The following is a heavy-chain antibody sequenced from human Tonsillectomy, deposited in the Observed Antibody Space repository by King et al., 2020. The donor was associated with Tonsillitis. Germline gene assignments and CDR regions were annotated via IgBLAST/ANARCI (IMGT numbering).Heavy chain of an antibody. J-gene: IGHJ2*01. CDR2: IYYSGST. CDR3: ARVRSFHMGIDWYFDL. Sequence: VQLQESGPGLVKPSETLSLTCTVSGGSISTYYYSWIRQPPGKGLEWIGYIYYSGSTNYNPSLKSRVTISVDTSKNQFSLNLNSVTAADTAMYYCARVRSFHMGIDWYFDLWGRGTLVTVSS. V-gene: IGHV4-59*01. CDR1: GGSISTYY. D-gene: IGHD2-21*01.